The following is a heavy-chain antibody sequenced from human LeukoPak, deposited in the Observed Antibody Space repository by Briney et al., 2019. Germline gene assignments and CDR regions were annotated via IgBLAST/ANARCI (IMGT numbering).Heavy chain of an antibody. CDR2: ISGSGGST. J-gene: IGHJ5*02. CDR3: ARDRSGGRPSKAYGAQNWFDP. CDR1: GFTFSSYG. D-gene: IGHD2-21*01. V-gene: IGHV3-23*01. Sequence: PGGTLRLSCAASGFTFSSYGMSWVRQAPGKGLEWVSAISGSGGSTYYADSVKGRFTISRDNAKNSLYLQMNSLRAEDTAVYYCARDRSGGRPSKAYGAQNWFDPWGQGTLVTVSS.